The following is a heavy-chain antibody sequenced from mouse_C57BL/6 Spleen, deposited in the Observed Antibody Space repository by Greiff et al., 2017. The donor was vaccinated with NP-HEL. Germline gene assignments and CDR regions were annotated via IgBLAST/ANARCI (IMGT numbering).Heavy chain of an antibody. D-gene: IGHD2-5*01. J-gene: IGHJ2*01. CDR1: GFTFSSYG. Sequence: EVQVVESGGDLVKPGGSLKLSCAASGFTFSSYGMSWVRQTPDKRLEWVATISSGGSYTYYPDSVKGRFTISRDNAKNTVYLQMSSLTSEDTAMYYCARQYRNYVLDYWGQGTTLTVSS. CDR3: ARQYRNYVLDY. CDR2: ISSGGSYT. V-gene: IGHV5-6*01.